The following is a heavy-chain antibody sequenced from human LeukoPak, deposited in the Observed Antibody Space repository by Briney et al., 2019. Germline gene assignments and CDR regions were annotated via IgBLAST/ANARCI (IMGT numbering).Heavy chain of an antibody. CDR1: GFTFNNYA. CDR2: ISGSGGST. Sequence: PGGSLRLSCAASGFTFNNYAMAWVRQAPGKGLEWVSAISGSGGSTYYADSVKGRFTISRDNSKNTLYLQMNSLGADDTAVYYCTKVRSGSSNWALRIFDNWGQGALVTVSS. J-gene: IGHJ4*02. D-gene: IGHD2-2*01. CDR3: TKVRSGSSNWALRIFDN. V-gene: IGHV3-23*01.